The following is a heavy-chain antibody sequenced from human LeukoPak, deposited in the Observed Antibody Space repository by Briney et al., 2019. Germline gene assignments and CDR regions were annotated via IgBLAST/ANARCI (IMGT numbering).Heavy chain of an antibody. D-gene: IGHD6-13*01. J-gene: IGHJ4*02. CDR3: ARESAAGGVDY. CDR1: GYTFTGYY. CDR2: INPNSGGT. V-gene: IGHV1-2*02. Sequence: ASVKVSCKASGYTFTGYYMHWVRQAPGQGLEWMGWINPNSGGTSYAQKFQGRVTMTRDTSISTAYMELSRLRSDDTAVYYCARESAAGGVDYWGQGTLVTVSS.